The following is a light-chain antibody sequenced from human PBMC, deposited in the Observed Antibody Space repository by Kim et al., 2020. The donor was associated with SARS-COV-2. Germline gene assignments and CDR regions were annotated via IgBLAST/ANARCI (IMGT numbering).Light chain of an antibody. Sequence: ITISCSGSGSNIGNNHVSWVQRLPGTAPRLVIYRNNQRPSGVPDRFSGSKSGTSASLAISGLRSEDGADYYCAAWDDRLRGVVFGGGTQLTVL. V-gene: IGLV1-47*01. J-gene: IGLJ3*02. CDR2: RNN. CDR3: AAWDDRLRGVV. CDR1: GSNIGNNH.